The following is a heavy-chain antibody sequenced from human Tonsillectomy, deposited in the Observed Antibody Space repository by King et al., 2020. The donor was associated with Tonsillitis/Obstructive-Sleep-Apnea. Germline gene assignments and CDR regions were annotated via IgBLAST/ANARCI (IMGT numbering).Heavy chain of an antibody. D-gene: IGHD2-2*01. CDR1: GGSISYYF. V-gene: IGHV4-59*01. CDR2: IYYTGGT. J-gene: IGHJ6*03. Sequence: VQLQESGPGLVKPSETLSLTCNVSGGSISYYFWTWIRQPPGKGLELIGYIYYTGGTNYSPSLKSRVTISVDTSKSQFSLKLGSVTAADTAVYYCARGVPYQRLYYYMDVWGKGTTVTVSS. CDR3: ARGVPYQRLYYYMDV.